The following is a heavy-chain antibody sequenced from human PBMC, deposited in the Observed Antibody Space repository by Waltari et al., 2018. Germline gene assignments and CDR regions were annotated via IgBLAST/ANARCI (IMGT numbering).Heavy chain of an antibody. CDR3: ATSKSAHPWTFDF. CDR2: LKRMGNT. Sequence: QVQIQQWGAGLLQPLETLSLTCAVRGGSSGGYYWSWIRQTPGQGLEWLGELKRMGNTNYNPSLKSRVTISLDTSRTQFSLSLTSVTAADTALYYCATSKSAHPWTFDFWGQGTLVTVSS. CDR1: GGSSGGYY. J-gene: IGHJ4*02. D-gene: IGHD6-6*01. V-gene: IGHV4-34*01.